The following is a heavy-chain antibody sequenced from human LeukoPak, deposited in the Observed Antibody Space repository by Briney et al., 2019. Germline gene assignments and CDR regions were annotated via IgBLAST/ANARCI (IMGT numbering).Heavy chain of an antibody. CDR2: INPSGGST. CDR1: GYTSTSYY. Sequence: ASVKVSCKASGYTSTSYYMHWVRQAPGQGLEWMGIINPSGGSTSYAQKFQGRVTMTRDTSTSTVYMELSSLRSEDTAVYYCARAEISGGDCHHWGQGTLVTVSS. V-gene: IGHV1-46*03. J-gene: IGHJ5*02. CDR3: ARAEISGGDCHH. D-gene: IGHD2-21*01.